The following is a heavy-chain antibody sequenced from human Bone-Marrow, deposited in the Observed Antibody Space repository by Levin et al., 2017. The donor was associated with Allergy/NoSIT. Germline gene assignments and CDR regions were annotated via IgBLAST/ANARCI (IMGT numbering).Heavy chain of an antibody. CDR3: AREKQWLAPDAFDI. CDR2: INYGGDT. Sequence: SETLSLTCTLSGASISRNNWWTWVRQPPGKGLEWIGEINYGGDTTYNPSLESRVTISMDKSKNQFSLRLTSVTAADTAVYYCAREKQWLAPDAFDIWGQGTMVAVSS. J-gene: IGHJ3*02. V-gene: IGHV4/OR15-8*02. D-gene: IGHD6-19*01. CDR1: GASISRNNW.